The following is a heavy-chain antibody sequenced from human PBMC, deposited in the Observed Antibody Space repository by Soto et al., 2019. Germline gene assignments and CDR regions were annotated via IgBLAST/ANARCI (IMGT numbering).Heavy chain of an antibody. CDR1: GGSISSGGYY. CDR3: ARGPTVTTKDFDY. CDR2: IYYSGST. D-gene: IGHD4-4*01. J-gene: IGHJ4*02. V-gene: IGHV4-31*03. Sequence: PSETLSLTCTVSGGSISSGGYYWSWIRQHPGKGLEWIGYIYYSGSTYYNPSLKSRVTISVDTSKNQFSLKLSSVTAADTAVYYCARGPTVTTKDFDYWGQGTLVTVSS.